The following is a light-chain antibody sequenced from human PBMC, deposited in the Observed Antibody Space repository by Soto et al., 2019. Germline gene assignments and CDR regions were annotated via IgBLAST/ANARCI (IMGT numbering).Light chain of an antibody. CDR1: QSVSNN. CDR2: DAS. J-gene: IGKJ4*01. V-gene: IGKV3D-15*01. Sequence: IVLTQSPGTLSLSPGERATLSCRASQSVSNNYLAWYQQKPGQAPRLLIYDASNRASGVPARFSGSGSGTEFTLTISSLQSEDFAVYYCQQYNNWPLTFGGGTKWIS. CDR3: QQYNNWPLT.